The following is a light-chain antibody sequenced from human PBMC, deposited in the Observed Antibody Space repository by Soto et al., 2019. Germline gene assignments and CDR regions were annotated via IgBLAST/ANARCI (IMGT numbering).Light chain of an antibody. CDR2: HAS. CDR3: QQYNNWWT. CDR1: QSVSNN. Sequence: VVMTQSPATLSVSPGERATLSCRASQSVSNNLAWFQQKPGQAPRLLIYHASTRATGIPARFSGSGSGTEFTLIISSLQSEDFAVYYCQQYNNWWTFGQGTKVEIK. V-gene: IGKV3-15*01. J-gene: IGKJ1*01.